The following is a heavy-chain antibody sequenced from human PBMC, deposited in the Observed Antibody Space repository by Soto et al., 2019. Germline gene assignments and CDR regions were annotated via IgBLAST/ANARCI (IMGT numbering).Heavy chain of an antibody. J-gene: IGHJ4*02. CDR1: GFPFSSYW. V-gene: IGHV3-74*01. D-gene: IGHD3-22*01. CDR3: ARGGGDRYDGNGYLGRH. CDR2: IKSDGSGT. Sequence: EVQLVESGGGLVQPGESLTLSCAASGFPFSSYWMHWVRQAPGKGLVWVSRIKSDGSGTYYADSVQDRFTISRDNARNTLYLQMSSLRVEDTAVYFCARGGGDRYDGNGYLGRHWGQGTLVTVSS.